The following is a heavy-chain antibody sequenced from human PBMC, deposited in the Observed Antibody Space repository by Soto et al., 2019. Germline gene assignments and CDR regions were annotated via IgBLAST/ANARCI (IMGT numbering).Heavy chain of an antibody. Sequence: PGESLKISCKGSGYSFAGYWITWVRQKPGKGLEWMGRIDPSDSQTYYSPSFRGHVTISVTKSITTVFLQWSSLRASDTAMYYCARELINYDILTALDYWGQGTLVTVSS. CDR1: GYSFAGYW. V-gene: IGHV5-10-1*01. J-gene: IGHJ4*02. CDR2: IDPSDSQT. D-gene: IGHD3-9*01. CDR3: ARELINYDILTALDY.